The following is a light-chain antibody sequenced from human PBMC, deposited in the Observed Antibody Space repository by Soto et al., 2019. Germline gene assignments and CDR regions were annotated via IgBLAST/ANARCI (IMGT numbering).Light chain of an antibody. CDR3: QQSYETPLT. Sequence: DIQMTQSPSSLSAYVGDRVTITCRSNQNISRFLNWYQQKQGRAPNLLIYAVSTLQVGVPSRFSGSGFGTDFTLTISSLQPADFVTYFCQQSYETPLTFGQGTKVDIK. CDR1: QNISRF. J-gene: IGKJ1*01. CDR2: AVS. V-gene: IGKV1-39*01.